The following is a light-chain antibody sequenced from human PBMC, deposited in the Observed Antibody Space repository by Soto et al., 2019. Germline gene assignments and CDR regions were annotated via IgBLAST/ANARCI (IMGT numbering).Light chain of an antibody. J-gene: IGKJ1*01. CDR2: DAS. CDR1: QNVGSDY. Sequence: EMVLRQSPGTVSLSPGERASLXXRASQNVGSDYLAWYQQKPCQAPRXXIYDASTRATGIPDRFSGSGSGTDFTLTISRLEPEDFAVYYCQQYGNSPWTFGQGTKVDIK. CDR3: QQYGNSPWT. V-gene: IGKV3-20*01.